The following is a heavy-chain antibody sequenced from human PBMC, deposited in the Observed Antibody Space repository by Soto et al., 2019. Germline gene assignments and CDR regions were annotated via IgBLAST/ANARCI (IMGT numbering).Heavy chain of an antibody. CDR2: ISAYNGNT. CDR3: AREGLYCSGGSCYLYYYYYGMDG. D-gene: IGHD2-15*01. CDR1: GYTFTSYG. Sequence: ASVKVSCKASGYTFTSYGISWVRQAPGQGLEWMGWISAYNGNTNYAQKLQGRVTMTTDTSTSTAYMELRSLRSDDTAVYYCAREGLYCSGGSCYLYYYYYGMDGWGQGTTVTVSS. V-gene: IGHV1-18*01. J-gene: IGHJ6*02.